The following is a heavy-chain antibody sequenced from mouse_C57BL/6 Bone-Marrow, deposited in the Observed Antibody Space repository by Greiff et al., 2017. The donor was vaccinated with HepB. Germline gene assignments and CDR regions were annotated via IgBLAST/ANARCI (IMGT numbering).Heavy chain of an antibody. CDR1: GFTFSSYA. D-gene: IGHD2-5*01. V-gene: IGHV5-9-1*02. J-gene: IGHJ3*01. CDR2: ISSGGDYI. CDR3: TKYSNSFAY. Sequence: EVMLVESGEGLVQPGGSLKLSCAASGFTFSSYAMSWVRQTPEKRLEWVAYISSGGDYIYYADTVKGRFTISRDNARNTLYLQMSSLKSEDTAMYYCTKYSNSFAYWGQGTLVTVSA.